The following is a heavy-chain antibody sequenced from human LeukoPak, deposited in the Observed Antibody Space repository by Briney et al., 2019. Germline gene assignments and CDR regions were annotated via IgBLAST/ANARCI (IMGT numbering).Heavy chain of an antibody. CDR3: ARLRTYGDYALNY. Sequence: GESLKISCRGSGYSFNSFWIGWVRQMPGKGLEWMGIIYPGDSDTRYSPSFQGQVAISADKSISTAYLQWSSLKASDSAMYYCARLRTYGDYALNYWGQGTLVTVSS. CDR2: IYPGDSDT. CDR1: GYSFNSFW. V-gene: IGHV5-51*01. D-gene: IGHD4-17*01. J-gene: IGHJ4*02.